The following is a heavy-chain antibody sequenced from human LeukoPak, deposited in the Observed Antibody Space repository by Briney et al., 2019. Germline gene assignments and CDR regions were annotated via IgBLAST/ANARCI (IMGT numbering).Heavy chain of an antibody. J-gene: IGHJ4*02. Sequence: GESLKISCKGSGYSFTNYWIGWVRQMPGKGLEWMGIVFPGDSGTRYSPSFQGQVTISADKSTSTAYLQWSSLKASDTAMFYCTRHTDIYASPDYWGQGTLVTVSS. CDR3: TRHTDIYASPDY. V-gene: IGHV5-51*01. CDR2: VFPGDSGT. CDR1: GYSFTNYW. D-gene: IGHD3-10*01.